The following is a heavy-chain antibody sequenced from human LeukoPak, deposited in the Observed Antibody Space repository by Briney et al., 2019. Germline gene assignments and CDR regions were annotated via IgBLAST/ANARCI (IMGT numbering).Heavy chain of an antibody. Sequence: PSETLSLTRSVSGGSLSHYYWSWIRQPAGTGLEWIGLVYSDGCTSYNPPLNSRVTMSLDTSKNQSSVKVGTVTAADTAVYYCAREEYCTTTRCARMFGYWGQGTLVTVSS. J-gene: IGHJ4*02. V-gene: IGHV4-4*07. CDR3: AREEYCTTTRCARMFGY. CDR2: VYSDGCT. CDR1: GGSLSHYY. D-gene: IGHD2/OR15-2a*01.